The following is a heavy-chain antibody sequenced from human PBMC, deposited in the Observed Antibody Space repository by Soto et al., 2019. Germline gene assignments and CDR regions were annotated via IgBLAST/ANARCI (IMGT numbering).Heavy chain of an antibody. V-gene: IGHV3-23*01. Sequence: GGSLRLSCAASGFTFSSYAMSWVRQAPGKGLEWVSAISGSGGSTYYADSVKGRFTISRDNSKNTLYLQMNSLRAEDTAVYYCATLNGRDVLLSYGLDYWGQGTLVTVSS. D-gene: IGHD3-22*01. CDR3: ATLNGRDVLLSYGLDY. CDR2: ISGSGGST. CDR1: GFTFSSYA. J-gene: IGHJ4*02.